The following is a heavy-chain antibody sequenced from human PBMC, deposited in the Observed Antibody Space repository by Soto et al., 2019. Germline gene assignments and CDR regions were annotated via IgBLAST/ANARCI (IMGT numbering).Heavy chain of an antibody. D-gene: IGHD6-6*01. J-gene: IGHJ4*02. Sequence: QVQLQQWGAGLLKPSETLSLTCAVYGGSFSGYYWSWIRQPPGKGLEWIGEINHSGSTNYNPSLKSRVTISVDTSKNQFSLKLSSVTAADTAVYYCARGSGGSSFAWWVDYWGQGTLVTVSS. V-gene: IGHV4-34*01. CDR3: ARGSGGSSFAWWVDY. CDR1: GGSFSGYY. CDR2: INHSGST.